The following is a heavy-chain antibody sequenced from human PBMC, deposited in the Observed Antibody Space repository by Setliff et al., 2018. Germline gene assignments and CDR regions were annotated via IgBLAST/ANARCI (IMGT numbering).Heavy chain of an antibody. CDR1: GGSFSGYY. J-gene: IGHJ3*01. CDR3: ARIGHFDFWRGFGVGAFDL. V-gene: IGHV4-34*01. CDR2: INHSGST. D-gene: IGHD3-3*01. Sequence: PSETLSLTCAVYGGSFSGYYWSWIRQPPGKGLEWIGEINHSGSTNYNPSLKSRVTISVDTSKNQFSLKLASVTAADTALYYCARIGHFDFWRGFGVGAFDLWGHGSVVTVSS.